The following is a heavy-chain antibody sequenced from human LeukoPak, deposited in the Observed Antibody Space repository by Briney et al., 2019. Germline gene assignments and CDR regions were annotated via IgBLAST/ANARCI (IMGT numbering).Heavy chain of an antibody. CDR2: IYSGGST. D-gene: IGHD3-22*01. Sequence: PGGSLRLSCAASGFTVSSNYMSWVRQAPGKGLEWVSVIYSGGSTYYADSVKGRFTISRDNSKNTLYLQMNSLRAEDTAVYYCASNSPVTYYYDSSGYPYWGQGTLVTVSS. J-gene: IGHJ4*02. V-gene: IGHV3-66*01. CDR1: GFTVSSNY. CDR3: ASNSPVTYYYDSSGYPY.